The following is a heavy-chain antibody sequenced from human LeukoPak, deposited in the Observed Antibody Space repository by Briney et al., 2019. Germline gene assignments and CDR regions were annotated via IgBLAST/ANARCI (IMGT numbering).Heavy chain of an antibody. CDR2: IYYSGST. J-gene: IGHJ5*02. CDR1: GGSISSYY. V-gene: IGHV4-59*12. Sequence: SETLSLTCTVSGGSISSYYWSWIRQPPGKGLEWIGNIYYSGSTNYNPSLKSRVTILVDTSKNQFSLKLSSVTAADTAVYYCARRFGIAVAGPFDPWGQGTLVTVSS. D-gene: IGHD6-19*01. CDR3: ARRFGIAVAGPFDP.